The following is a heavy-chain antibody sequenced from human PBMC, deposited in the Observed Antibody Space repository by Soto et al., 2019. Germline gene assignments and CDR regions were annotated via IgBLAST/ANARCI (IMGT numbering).Heavy chain of an antibody. CDR3: SPGVDY. V-gene: IGHV3-73*01. CDR2: IKNKANNYAT. J-gene: IGHJ4*02. CDR1: GFTFSDSS. Sequence: GGSLRLSCVASGFTFSDSSMHWVRQTSGKGLEWVGHIKNKANNYATAYAASVNGRFTISRDDAKNTAYLQMNSLKIEDTAVYYCSPGVDYWGQGTLVTVSS.